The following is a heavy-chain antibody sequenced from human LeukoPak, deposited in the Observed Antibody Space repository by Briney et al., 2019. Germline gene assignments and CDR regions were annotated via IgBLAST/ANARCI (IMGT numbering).Heavy chain of an antibody. CDR3: ARDRAYSGSYCEAFDI. CDR2: ISAYNANT. J-gene: IGHJ3*02. Sequence: ASVKVSCKASGYTFTGYYMHWVRQAPGQGLEWMGWISAYNANTNYAQKLQGRVTMTTDTSTSAAYMELRSLRSDDTAVYYCARDRAYSGSYCEAFDIWGQGTMVTVSS. V-gene: IGHV1-18*04. CDR1: GYTFTGYY. D-gene: IGHD1-26*01.